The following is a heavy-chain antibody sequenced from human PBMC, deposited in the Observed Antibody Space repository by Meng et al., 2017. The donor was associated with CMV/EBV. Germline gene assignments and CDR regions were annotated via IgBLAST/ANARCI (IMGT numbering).Heavy chain of an antibody. D-gene: IGHD1-1*01. CDR3: ARRVQLGVSFDY. CDR2: IYYSGST. V-gene: IGHV4-39*01. CDR1: GGSISSSSYY. Sequence: SETLSLTCTVSGGSISSSSYYWGWIRQPPGKGLEWIGSIYYSGSTYYNPSLKSRVTISVDTSKNQFSLKLSSVTAADTAVYYCARRVQLGVSFDYWGQGTLVTVSS. J-gene: IGHJ4*02.